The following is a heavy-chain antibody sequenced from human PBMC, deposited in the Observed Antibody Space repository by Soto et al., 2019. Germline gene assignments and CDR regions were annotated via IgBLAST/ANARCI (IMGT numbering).Heavy chain of an antibody. J-gene: IGHJ6*02. CDR3: ARRSYGMDV. Sequence: PSETLSLTCTVSCGSISSSSYYWGWIRQPPGKGLEWIGSIYYSGSTYYNPSLKSRVTISVDTSKNQFSLKLSSVTAADTAVYYCARRSYGMDVWGQGTTVTVSS. CDR2: IYYSGST. CDR1: CGSISSSSYY. V-gene: IGHV4-39*01.